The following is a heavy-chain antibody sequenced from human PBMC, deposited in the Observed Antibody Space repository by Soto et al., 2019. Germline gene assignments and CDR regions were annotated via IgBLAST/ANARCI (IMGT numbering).Heavy chain of an antibody. CDR3: AKELHYDSSGPTPTDY. CDR1: GFTFSSYA. J-gene: IGHJ4*02. CDR2: ISGSGGST. D-gene: IGHD3-22*01. V-gene: IGHV3-23*01. Sequence: PGGSLRLSCAASGFTFSSYAMSWVRQAPGKGLEWVSAISGSGGSTYYADSVKGRFTISRDNSKNTLYLQMNSLRAEDTAVYYCAKELHYDSSGPTPTDYWGQGTLVTVSS.